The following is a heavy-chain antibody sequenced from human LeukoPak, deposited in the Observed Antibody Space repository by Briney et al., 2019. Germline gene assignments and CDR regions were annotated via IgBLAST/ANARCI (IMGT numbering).Heavy chain of an antibody. CDR3: ARIFRGYAYYFDS. CDR2: ISISGTTI. J-gene: IGHJ4*02. CDR1: GFTFSDYY. Sequence: GGTLRLSCAASGFTFSDYYMNWIRQAPGKGLEWVSYISISGTTIYYTDSVKGRFTISRDNAKNSLYLQMNSLRAEDTAVYYCARIFRGYAYYFDSWGQGTLVTVSS. D-gene: IGHD2-2*01. V-gene: IGHV3-11*01.